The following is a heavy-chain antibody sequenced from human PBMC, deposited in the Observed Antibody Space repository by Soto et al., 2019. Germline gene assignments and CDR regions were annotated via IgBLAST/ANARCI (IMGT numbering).Heavy chain of an antibody. CDR2: FWYDGSNK. V-gene: IGHV3-33*01. CDR1: GFTFRTYG. CDR3: ARDGTFGAKGGSLDI. Sequence: GGSLRLSCAASGFTFRTYGMHWVRQAPGKGLEWVAIFWYDGSNKYYAESVKGRFTISRDNSKNTLYLQMNSLRAEDTAVYYCARDGTFGAKGGSLDIWGQGAMVTVSS. D-gene: IGHD3-16*01. J-gene: IGHJ3*02.